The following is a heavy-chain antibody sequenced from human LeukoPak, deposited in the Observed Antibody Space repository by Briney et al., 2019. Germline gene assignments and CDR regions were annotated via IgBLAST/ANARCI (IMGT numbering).Heavy chain of an antibody. D-gene: IGHD4-17*01. V-gene: IGHV3-11*01. J-gene: IGHJ4*02. Sequence: GGSLRLSCAASGFTFSDYYMSWIRQAPGKGLEWVSYISSNGSTIYYADSVKGRFTISRDNAKNSLYLQMNSLRAEDTAVYYCVTYSYDYGDYAFDYWGQGTLVTVSS. CDR2: ISSNGSTI. CDR3: VTYSYDYGDYAFDY. CDR1: GFTFSDYY.